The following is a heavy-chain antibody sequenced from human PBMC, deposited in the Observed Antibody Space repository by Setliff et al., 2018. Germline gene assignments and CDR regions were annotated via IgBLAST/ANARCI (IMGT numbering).Heavy chain of an antibody. CDR3: AKRHPDYYDSSGNWFDP. CDR1: GYSISSGYY. Sequence: SETLSLTCTVSGYSISSGYYWGWIRQPPGKGLEWIGSIYHSGSTNYNPSLESRVTISVDTSKNQFSLKLSSVTAADTAVYYCAKRHPDYYDSSGNWFDPWGQGTLVTVSS. D-gene: IGHD3-22*01. CDR2: IYHSGST. V-gene: IGHV4-38-2*02. J-gene: IGHJ5*02.